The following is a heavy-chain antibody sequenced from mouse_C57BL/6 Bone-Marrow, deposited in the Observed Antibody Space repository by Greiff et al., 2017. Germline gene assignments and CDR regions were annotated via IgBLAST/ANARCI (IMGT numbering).Heavy chain of an antibody. CDR3: AKGSSGPYYAMDY. V-gene: IGHV1-82*01. D-gene: IGHD3-2*02. CDR2: IYPGDGDT. J-gene: IGHJ4*01. CDR1: GYAFSSSW. Sequence: LQESGPELVKPGASVKISCKASGYAFSSSWMNWVKQRPGKGLEWIGRIYPGDGDTNYNGKFKGKATLTADKSSSTAYMQLSSLTSEYSAVYFCAKGSSGPYYAMDYWGQGTSVTVSS.